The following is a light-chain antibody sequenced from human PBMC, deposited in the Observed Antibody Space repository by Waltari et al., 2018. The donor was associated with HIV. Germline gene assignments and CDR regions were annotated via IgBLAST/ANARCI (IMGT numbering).Light chain of an antibody. CDR2: DGT. V-gene: IGLV2-23*01. Sequence: QSALTQPAPVSGSPGQSHTMSCTGTSSDVGRYDLVSLYQHFPGKATKRIIFDGTKRPSGVANRVSGSKAGKTASLTISGRQAEDEADYYCCSYAGPNPWVFGGGTKLTVL. CDR3: CSYAGPNPWV. J-gene: IGLJ3*02. CDR1: SSDVGRYDL.